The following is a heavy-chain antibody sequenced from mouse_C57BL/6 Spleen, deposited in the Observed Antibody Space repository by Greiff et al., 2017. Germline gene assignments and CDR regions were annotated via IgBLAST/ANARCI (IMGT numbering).Heavy chain of an antibody. J-gene: IGHJ3*01. D-gene: IGHD3-2*02. CDR2: IDPSDSYT. Sequence: QVQLQQSGAELVMPGASVKLSCKASGYTFTSYWMPWVKQRPGQGLEWIGEIDPSDSYTNYNQKFKGKSTLTVDKSSSTAYMQLSSLTSEDSAVYYCARSGQLRLPYAYWGQGTLVTVSA. V-gene: IGHV1-69*01. CDR3: ARSGQLRLPYAY. CDR1: GYTFTSYW.